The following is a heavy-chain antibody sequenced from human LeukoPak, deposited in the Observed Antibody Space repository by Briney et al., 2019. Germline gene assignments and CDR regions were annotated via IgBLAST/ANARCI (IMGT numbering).Heavy chain of an antibody. CDR3: AKEYCSSTSCSVYFQH. CDR2: ISYDGSNK. V-gene: IGHV3-30*18. Sequence: GGSLRLSCAASGFTFISYGMHWVRQAPGKGLEWVAVISYDGSNKYYADSVKGRFTISRDNSKNTLYLQMNSLRAEDTAVYYCAKEYCSSTSCSVYFQHWGQGTLVTVSS. CDR1: GFTFISYG. J-gene: IGHJ1*01. D-gene: IGHD2-2*01.